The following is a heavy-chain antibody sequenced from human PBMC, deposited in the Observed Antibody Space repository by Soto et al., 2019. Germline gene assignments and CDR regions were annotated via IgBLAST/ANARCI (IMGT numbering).Heavy chain of an antibody. CDR2: LSGSGGAT. D-gene: IGHD6-6*01. Sequence: GGSLRLSCAASGFTFSSFAMSWVRQAPGKGLEWVSTLSGSGGATYYADSVKGRFTISRDNSKNTLYLQMNSLTAEDAAVYYCANGLASSSRSHHYYGMDVWGQGTTVTVSS. V-gene: IGHV3-23*01. J-gene: IGHJ6*02. CDR3: ANGLASSSRSHHYYGMDV. CDR1: GFTFSSFA.